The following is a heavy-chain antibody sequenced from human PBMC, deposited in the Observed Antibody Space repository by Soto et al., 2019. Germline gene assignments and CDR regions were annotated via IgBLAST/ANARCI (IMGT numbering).Heavy chain of an antibody. CDR2: INHTGGT. Sequence: PSETLSLTCAVYGGSVNGYYLNWMRQPPGKGLEWIGEINHTGGTHYNPSLKSRVTMSVDTSKNQFSLRLSSVTAADTAIYYCATRITVFGLLIPPFDPWGQGTQVTVSS. CDR1: GGSVNGYY. CDR3: ATRITVFGLLIPPFDP. J-gene: IGHJ5*02. V-gene: IGHV4-34*01. D-gene: IGHD3-3*01.